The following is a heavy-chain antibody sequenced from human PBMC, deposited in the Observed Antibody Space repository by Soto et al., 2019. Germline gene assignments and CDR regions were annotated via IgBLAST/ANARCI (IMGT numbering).Heavy chain of an antibody. CDR1: GGSFSGYY. CDR3: ARGASRERGYSSSWSRSRPSRQPEGYYMDV. Sequence: SETLSLTCAVYGGSFSGYYWSWIRQPPGKGLEWIGEINHSGSTNYNPSLKSRVTISVDTSKNQFSLKLSSVTAADTAVYYCARGASRERGYSSSWSRSRPSRQPEGYYMDVWGKGTTVTVSS. J-gene: IGHJ6*03. V-gene: IGHV4-34*01. D-gene: IGHD6-13*01. CDR2: INHSGST.